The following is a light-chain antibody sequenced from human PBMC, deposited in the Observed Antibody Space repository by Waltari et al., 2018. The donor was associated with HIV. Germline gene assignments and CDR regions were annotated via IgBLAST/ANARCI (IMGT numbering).Light chain of an antibody. J-gene: IGLJ2*01. CDR1: PSNMGTDSD. Sequence: QSVLTQPPSVSGAPGQRVHIPCTVLPSNMGTDSDVHWSQQLPGTAPKLLVFLNDRRPPWVPDRFSGSKSGSSASLAITGLQADDEATYYCQSYDTSLSGWGIFGGGTKVTVL. CDR3: QSYDTSLSGWGI. V-gene: IGLV1-40*01. CDR2: LND.